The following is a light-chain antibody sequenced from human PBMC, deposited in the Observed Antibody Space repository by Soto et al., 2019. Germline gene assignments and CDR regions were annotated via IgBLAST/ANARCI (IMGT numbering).Light chain of an antibody. J-gene: IGKJ1*01. CDR1: QSVSSN. V-gene: IGKV3-15*01. CDR3: QQYNNWPGT. CDR2: HAS. Sequence: EIVLTQSPGTLSLSPGERATLSCRASQSVSSNLAWYQQKPGQAPRLLIYHASTRATGIPARFSGSGSGADFTLTISSLQSEDFAVYYCQQYNNWPGTFGQGTKVEIQ.